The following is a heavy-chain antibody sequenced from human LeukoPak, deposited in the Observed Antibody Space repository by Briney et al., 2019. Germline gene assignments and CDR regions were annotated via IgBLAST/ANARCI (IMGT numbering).Heavy chain of an antibody. V-gene: IGHV1-3*01. CDR3: ARGQWELPWGHVY. CDR1: GYTFTSYA. D-gene: IGHD1-26*01. Sequence: ASVKVSCKASGYTFTSYAMHWVRQAPGQRLEWMGWINAGNGNTKYSQKFQGRVTITRDTSASTAYMELSSLRSEDTAVYYCARGQWELPWGHVYWGQGTLVTVSS. J-gene: IGHJ4*02. CDR2: INAGNGNT.